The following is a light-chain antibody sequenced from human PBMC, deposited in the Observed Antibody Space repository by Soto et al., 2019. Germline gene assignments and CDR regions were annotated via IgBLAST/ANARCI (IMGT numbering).Light chain of an antibody. J-gene: IGLJ1*01. CDR2: DVS. CDR1: SSDVGGYNY. V-gene: IGLV2-14*01. CDR3: CSYTTSNTRQIV. Sequence: QSALTHPASVSGSPGQSITISCTGTSSDVGGYNYVSWYQQHPGKAPKFMIYDVSNRPSGVSNRFSGSKSGNTASLTISGLQAEDEADYYCCSYTTSNTRQIVFGTGTKLTVL.